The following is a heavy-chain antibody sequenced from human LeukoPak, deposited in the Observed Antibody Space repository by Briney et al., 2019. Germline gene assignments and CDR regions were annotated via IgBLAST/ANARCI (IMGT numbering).Heavy chain of an antibody. CDR1: GFTFSSYW. CDR2: IKQDGSEK. Sequence: GGSLRLSCAASGFTFSSYWMSWVRQAPGKGLEWVANIKQDGSEKYYVDSVKGRFTISRDNAKNSLYLQMNSLRAEDTAVYYCAKAWIAALNWFDPWGQGTLVTVSS. CDR3: AKAWIAALNWFDP. V-gene: IGHV3-7*01. J-gene: IGHJ5*02. D-gene: IGHD6-13*01.